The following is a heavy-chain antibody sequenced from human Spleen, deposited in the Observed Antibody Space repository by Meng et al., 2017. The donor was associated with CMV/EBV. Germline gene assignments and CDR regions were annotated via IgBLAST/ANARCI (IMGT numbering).Heavy chain of an antibody. D-gene: IGHD6-6*01. Sequence: WIRQPPGKGLEWIGSIHYSGSSYYNPSLKSRVTISVDTSKNQFSLKVSSVTAADTAVYYCARGSPVARRPNTYSSSPPRGYYGMDVWGQGTTVTVSS. V-gene: IGHV4-39*02. CDR2: IHYSGSS. J-gene: IGHJ6*02. CDR3: ARGSPVARRPNTYSSSPPRGYYGMDV.